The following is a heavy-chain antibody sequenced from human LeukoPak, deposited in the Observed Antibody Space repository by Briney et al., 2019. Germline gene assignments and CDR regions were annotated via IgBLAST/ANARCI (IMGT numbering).Heavy chain of an antibody. D-gene: IGHD3-9*01. Sequence: SETLSLTCAVYGGSFSGYYWSWIRQPPGKGLEWIGEINHSGSTNYSLSLKSRVTISVDTSKNQFSLKLSSVTAADTAVYYCARDARLRYFDWPRKLIPYYFDYWGQGTLVTVSS. CDR1: GGSFSGYY. CDR2: INHSGST. J-gene: IGHJ4*02. CDR3: ARDARLRYFDWPRKLIPYYFDY. V-gene: IGHV4-34*01.